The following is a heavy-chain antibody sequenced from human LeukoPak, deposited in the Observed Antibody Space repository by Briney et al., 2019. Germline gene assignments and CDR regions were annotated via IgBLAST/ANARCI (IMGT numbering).Heavy chain of an antibody. V-gene: IGHV4-4*07. J-gene: IGHJ3*02. CDR3: ARDMGYSGYDYPDDAFDI. Sequence: PSETLSLTCTASGGSISSYYWSWIRQPAGKGLEWIGRIYTSGSTNYNPSLKSRVTMSVDTSKNQFSLKLSSVTAADTAVYYCARDMGYSGYDYPDDAFDIWGQGTMVTVSS. CDR1: GGSISSYY. CDR2: IYTSGST. D-gene: IGHD5-12*01.